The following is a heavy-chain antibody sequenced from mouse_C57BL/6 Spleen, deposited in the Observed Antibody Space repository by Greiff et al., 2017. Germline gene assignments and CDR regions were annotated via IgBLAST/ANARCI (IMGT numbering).Heavy chain of an antibody. J-gene: IGHJ1*03. CDR1: GYSITSDY. CDR3: ARYPFDYYGSSYGYVDV. D-gene: IGHD1-1*01. V-gene: IGHV3-8*01. Sequence: EVKLVESGPGLAKPSQTLSLTCSVTGYSITSDYWNWIRKFPGNKLEYMGYISYSGSTYYNPSLKSRISITRDTSKNQYYLQLNSVTTEDTATYYCARYPFDYYGSSYGYVDVWGTGTTVTVSS. CDR2: ISYSGST.